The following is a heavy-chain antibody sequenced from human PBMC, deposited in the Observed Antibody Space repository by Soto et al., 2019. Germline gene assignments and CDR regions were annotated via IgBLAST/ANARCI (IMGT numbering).Heavy chain of an antibody. CDR3: EKGGRQWLATSYFNY. Sequence: VQLVESGGCVVQPGRSLRLSCAASGFTFSDYAMHWVLQAPGKGLEGVAGVSHDGRNKHYAESVKGRFTIARDSSKNTVSLEMTSLRAEDTDVYYCEKGGRQWLATSYFNYWGQGALVTVSS. CDR2: VSHDGRNK. D-gene: IGHD6-19*01. CDR1: GFTFSDYA. J-gene: IGHJ4*02. V-gene: IGHV3-30*18.